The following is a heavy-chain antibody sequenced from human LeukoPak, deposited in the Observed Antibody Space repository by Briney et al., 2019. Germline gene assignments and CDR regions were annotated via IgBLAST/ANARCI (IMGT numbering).Heavy chain of an antibody. CDR3: ARGVSSFDY. V-gene: IGHV4-39*07. CDR2: IYYSGTT. Sequence: SETLSLTCTVSGGSISSSSYYWGWIRQPPGKGLEWIGSIYYSGTTYYNPSLKSRVTISVDTSKNQFSLKLSSVTAADTAVYYCARGVSSFDYWGQGTLVTVSS. J-gene: IGHJ4*02. CDR1: GGSISSSSYY.